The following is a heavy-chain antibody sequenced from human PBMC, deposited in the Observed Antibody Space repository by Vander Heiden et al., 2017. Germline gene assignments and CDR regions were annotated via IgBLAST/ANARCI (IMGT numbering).Heavy chain of an antibody. CDR2: IYYSGNT. Sequence: QEQLQESGPGLVKPSETLSLTCTVSGGSISSYYWSWIRQPPGKGLEWIGYIYYSGNTNYNPSLKSRVTISVDTSKNQFSLKLSSVTAADTAVYYCARHSSSSRGWFDPWGQGTLVTVSS. CDR1: GGSISSYY. J-gene: IGHJ5*02. CDR3: ARHSSSSRGWFDP. D-gene: IGHD6-6*01. V-gene: IGHV4-59*01.